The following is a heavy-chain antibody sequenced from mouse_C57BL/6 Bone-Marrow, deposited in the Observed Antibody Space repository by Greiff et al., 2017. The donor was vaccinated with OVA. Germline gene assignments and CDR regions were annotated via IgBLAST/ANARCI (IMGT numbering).Heavy chain of an antibody. CDR1: GYTFTSYW. D-gene: IGHD2-3*01. CDR3: ARLDDGYLFAY. V-gene: IGHV1-59*01. CDR2: IDPSDSYT. J-gene: IGHJ3*01. Sequence: VQLQQPGAELVRPGTSVKLSCKASGYTFTSYWMHWVKQRPGQGLEWIGVIDPSDSYTNYNQKFKGKATLTVDTSSSTAYMQLSSLTSEDSAVYYCARLDDGYLFAYWGQGTLVTVSA.